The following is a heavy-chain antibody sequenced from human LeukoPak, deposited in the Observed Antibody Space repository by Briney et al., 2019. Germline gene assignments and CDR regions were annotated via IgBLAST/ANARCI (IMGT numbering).Heavy chain of an antibody. D-gene: IGHD3-10*01. CDR1: GFTFSSYS. CDR2: ISSGSSYI. V-gene: IGHV3-21*01. J-gene: IGHJ4*02. Sequence: PGGSLRLSCAASGFTFSSYSMNWVRQAPEKGLEWVSSISSGSSYIYYADSVKGRFTISRDNAKNSLYLQMNSLRAEDTAVYYCARMYHGSGSYVYYFDYWGQGTLVTVSS. CDR3: ARMYHGSGSYVYYFDY.